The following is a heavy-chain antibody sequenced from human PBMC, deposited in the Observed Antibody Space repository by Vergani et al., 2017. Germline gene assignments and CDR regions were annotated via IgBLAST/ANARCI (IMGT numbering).Heavy chain of an antibody. Sequence: EVQLVESGGGLVQPGGSLRLSCAASGFTSSSYWMHWVRQAPGKGLVWVSRINSDGSSTSYADSVKGRFTISRDNAKNTLYLQMNSLRAEDTAVYYCARVDYDFWSGVNWFDPWGQGTLVTVSS. CDR2: INSDGSST. CDR1: GFTSSSYW. D-gene: IGHD3-3*01. V-gene: IGHV3-74*01. J-gene: IGHJ5*02. CDR3: ARVDYDFWSGVNWFDP.